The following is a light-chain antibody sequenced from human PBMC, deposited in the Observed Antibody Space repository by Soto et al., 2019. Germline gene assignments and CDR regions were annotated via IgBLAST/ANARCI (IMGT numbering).Light chain of an antibody. Sequence: DIQMTQSPSSLSASVGDRVTITCRASQSIRNYLNWYQQNPGKVPNLLIYGASSLQSGVSSRFSGSGSETDFTLTINNLQPEDVATYYCQQSYTAVFTFGPGTKVDIK. CDR1: QSIRNY. J-gene: IGKJ3*01. CDR2: GAS. V-gene: IGKV1-39*01. CDR3: QQSYTAVFT.